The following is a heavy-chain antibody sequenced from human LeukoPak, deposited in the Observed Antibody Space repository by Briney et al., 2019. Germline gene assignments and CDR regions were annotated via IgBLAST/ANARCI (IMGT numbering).Heavy chain of an antibody. Sequence: SGGSLRLSCAASGFTFSSYGMSWVRQAPGKGLEWVSGISWNSGSIGYADSVKGRFTISRDNSKNTLYLQMNSLRAEDTAVYYCASSAYSYGYQGDYWGQGTLVTVSS. D-gene: IGHD5-18*01. CDR3: ASSAYSYGYQGDY. CDR1: GFTFSSYG. CDR2: ISWNSGSI. V-gene: IGHV3-23*01. J-gene: IGHJ4*02.